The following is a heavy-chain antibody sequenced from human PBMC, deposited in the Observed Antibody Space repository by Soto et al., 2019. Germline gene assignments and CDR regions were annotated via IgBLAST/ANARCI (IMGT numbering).Heavy chain of an antibody. J-gene: IGHJ4*02. CDR1: GFAFSQYW. CDR2: MNQDGSKR. CDR3: ARDMAAGGNPAEFDY. V-gene: IGHV3-7*01. Sequence: EVQFVESGGDLVQPGGSLRLSCAASGFAFSQYWINWVRQSPGKGLEWVAIMNQDGSKRYYGASVMGRFTISRDNGKNALYLQMNTLRADVTSILFWARDMAAGGNPAEFDYWGLG. D-gene: IGHD6-19*01.